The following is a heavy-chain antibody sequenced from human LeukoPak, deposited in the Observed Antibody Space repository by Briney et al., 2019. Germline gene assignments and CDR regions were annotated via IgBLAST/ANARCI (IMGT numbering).Heavy chain of an antibody. D-gene: IGHD3-16*02. Sequence: GGSLRLSCAACGFNFRDAAMTWVRQARAKGLEWVSLIGPVGDSPFYADSVKGRFTTSRDNSKNTLSLQMNSLRVEDTAIYYCAKDIHLSTWGLGTMVTVSS. V-gene: IGHV3-23*01. J-gene: IGHJ3*01. CDR2: IGPVGDSP. CDR1: GFNFRDAA. CDR3: AKDIHLST.